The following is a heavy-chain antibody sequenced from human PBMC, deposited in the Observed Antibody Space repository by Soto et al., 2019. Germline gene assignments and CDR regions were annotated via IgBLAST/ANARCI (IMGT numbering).Heavy chain of an antibody. CDR2: IWYDGNNK. CDR1: GFTFSSYG. V-gene: IGHV3-33*01. CDR3: ARRWGYDAFDI. D-gene: IGHD3-16*01. J-gene: IGHJ3*02. Sequence: QVQLVESGGGVVQPGRSLRLSCAASGFTFSSYGMHWVRQAPGKGLEWVAVIWYDGNNKYYADSVKGRFTISRDNSKNTLYLQMNSLRAEDTAVYYWARRWGYDAFDIWGQGTMVTVSS.